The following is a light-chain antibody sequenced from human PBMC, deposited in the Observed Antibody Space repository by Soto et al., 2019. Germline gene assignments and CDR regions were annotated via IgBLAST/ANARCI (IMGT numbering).Light chain of an antibody. CDR2: DAS. CDR3: QQRSNWPT. V-gene: IGKV3-11*01. CDR1: QSVSRY. Sequence: EIVLTQSPAPLSLSPGERATLSCRASQSVSRYLAWYQQKPGQAPRLLIYDASNRATGIPARFSGSGSGTDFTLTISSLEPEDFAVYYCQQRSNWPTFGGGTKVEIK. J-gene: IGKJ4*01.